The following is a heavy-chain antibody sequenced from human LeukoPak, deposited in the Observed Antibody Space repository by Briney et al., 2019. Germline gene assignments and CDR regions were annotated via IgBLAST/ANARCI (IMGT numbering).Heavy chain of an antibody. D-gene: IGHD2-2*01. J-gene: IGHJ5*02. CDR3: ARVGGAYCSSTSCYGGWFDP. V-gene: IGHV1-18*01. Sequence: ASVKVSCKASGYIFTNYGISWVRQAPGQGLEWMGWISAYNGNTNYAQKFQGRVTMTTDTSTSTAYMELRSLRSDDTAVYYCARVGGAYCSSTSCYGGWFDPWGQGTLVTVSS. CDR2: ISAYNGNT. CDR1: GYIFTNYG.